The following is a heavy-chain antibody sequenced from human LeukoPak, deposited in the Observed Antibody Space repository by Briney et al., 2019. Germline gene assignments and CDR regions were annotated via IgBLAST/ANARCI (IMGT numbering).Heavy chain of an antibody. J-gene: IGHJ4*02. D-gene: IGHD1-26*01. Sequence: GGSLRLSCAASRFTFSSYDMHWVRQGTGKGLEWVSGIGTAADTYYLDSVKGRSTISRENAKNSLYLQMNSLRAGDTAVYYCARGGELPSDYWGQGTLVTVSS. V-gene: IGHV3-13*01. CDR3: ARGGELPSDY. CDR2: IGTAADT. CDR1: RFTFSSYD.